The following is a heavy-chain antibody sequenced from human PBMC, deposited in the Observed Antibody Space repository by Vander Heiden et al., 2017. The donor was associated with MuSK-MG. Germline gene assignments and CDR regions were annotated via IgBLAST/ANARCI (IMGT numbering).Heavy chain of an antibody. D-gene: IGHD3-22*01. V-gene: IGHV2-5*01. Sequence: QITLKESGPTLVKPTQTLTLTCTFSGFSPSTSGVGVGWIRQPPGKALEWLALIYWNDDKRYSPSLKSRLTITKDTSKNQVVLTMTNMDPVDTATYYCAHVIVVVTEGAYYYYGMDVWGQGTTVTVSS. CDR1: GFSPSTSGVG. J-gene: IGHJ6*02. CDR3: AHVIVVVTEGAYYYYGMDV. CDR2: IYWNDDK.